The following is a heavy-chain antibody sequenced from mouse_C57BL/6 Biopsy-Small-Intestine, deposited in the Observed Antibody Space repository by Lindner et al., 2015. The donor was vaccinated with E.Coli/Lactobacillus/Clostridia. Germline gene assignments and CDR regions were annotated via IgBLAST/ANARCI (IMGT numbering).Heavy chain of an antibody. CDR2: ILPGSDDT. Sequence: VQLQESGAEPVKPGASVKLFCKASGYTFTEYIIHWVKQRSGQGLEWIGEILPGSDDTNFNEKFKGKASFTAVTSSNTAYMQLSSLTTEDSAIYFCVRRPFDYWGQGTTLTVSS. V-gene: IGHV1-9*01. CDR1: GYTFTEYI. CDR3: VRRPFDY. J-gene: IGHJ2*01.